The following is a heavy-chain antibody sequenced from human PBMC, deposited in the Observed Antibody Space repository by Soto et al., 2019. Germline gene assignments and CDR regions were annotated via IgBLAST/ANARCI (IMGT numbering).Heavy chain of an antibody. CDR1: DDPISSSNW. V-gene: IGHV4-4*02. D-gene: IGHD5-12*01. Sequence: QIQLQESGPGLVKPSGTLSLTCAVSDDPISSSNWWSWVRQPPGRRLEWIGEIFPSGSTNYNPSLMSRVTISIDKSKNQFSLNLFSVTAADTAVYYCARRATAELPSNWFDPWGQGTLVIVSS. CDR2: IFPSGST. CDR3: ARRATAELPSNWFDP. J-gene: IGHJ5*02.